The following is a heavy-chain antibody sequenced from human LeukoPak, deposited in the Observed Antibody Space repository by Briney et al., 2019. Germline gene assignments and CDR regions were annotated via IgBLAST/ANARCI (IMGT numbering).Heavy chain of an antibody. J-gene: IGHJ4*02. CDR1: GGTFSSYA. CDR2: IIPILGIA. Sequence: SVKVSCKASGGTFSSYAISWVRQAPGQGLEWMGRIIPILGIANYAQKFQGRVTITADKSTSTAYMELSSLRSEDTAVYYCARGRGSGYDGYDCWGQGTLVTVSS. CDR3: ARGRGSGYDGYDC. D-gene: IGHD3-22*01. V-gene: IGHV1-69*04.